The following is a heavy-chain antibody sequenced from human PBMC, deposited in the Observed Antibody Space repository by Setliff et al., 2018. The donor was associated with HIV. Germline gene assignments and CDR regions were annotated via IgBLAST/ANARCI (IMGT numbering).Heavy chain of an antibody. D-gene: IGHD1-1*01. Sequence: PGGSLRLSCAASGFRFGSFWMSWVRQFPGKGLEWVSAIGTAGDTYYGASVKGRFIISRENAKSSMYLQMNSLRVGDSAVYYCARIFFSTGAFDLWGQGTLVTVSS. CDR3: ARIFFSTGAFDL. CDR2: IGTAGDT. J-gene: IGHJ3*01. CDR1: GFRFGSFW. V-gene: IGHV3-13*01.